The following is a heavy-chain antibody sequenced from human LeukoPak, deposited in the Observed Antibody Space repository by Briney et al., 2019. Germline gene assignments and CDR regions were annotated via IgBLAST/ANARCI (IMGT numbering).Heavy chain of an antibody. Sequence: PGGSLRLSCAASGFTFSSYEMNWVRQAPGKGLEWVSYISSSGSTIYYADSVEGRFTISRDNSKNTLYLQMNSLRAEDTAVYYCAKDLLYCSGGSCYSNAFDIWGQGTMVTVSS. CDR3: AKDLLYCSGGSCYSNAFDI. J-gene: IGHJ3*02. D-gene: IGHD2-15*01. CDR1: GFTFSSYE. V-gene: IGHV3-48*03. CDR2: ISSSGSTI.